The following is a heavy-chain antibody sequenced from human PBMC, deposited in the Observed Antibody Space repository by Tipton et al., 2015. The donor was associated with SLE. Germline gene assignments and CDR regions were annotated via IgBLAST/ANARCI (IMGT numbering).Heavy chain of an antibody. CDR1: GGSFSGYY. CDR2: INHSGST. J-gene: IGHJ4*02. Sequence: TLSLTCAVYGGSFSGYYWSWIRQPPGKGLEWIGEINHSGSTNYNPSLKSRVTISVDTSKNQFSLKLSSVTAADTAVYYCARRYYYGSGSYDYWGQGTLVTVS. CDR3: ARRYYYGSGSYDY. D-gene: IGHD3-10*01. V-gene: IGHV4-34*01.